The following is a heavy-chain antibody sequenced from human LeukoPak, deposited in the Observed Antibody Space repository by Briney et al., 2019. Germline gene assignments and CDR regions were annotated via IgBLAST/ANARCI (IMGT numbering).Heavy chain of an antibody. J-gene: IGHJ4*02. CDR1: GYTFTGYY. CDR2: INTSGGST. V-gene: IGHV1-46*01. D-gene: IGHD5-12*01. Sequence: ASVKVSCKASGYTFTGYYMHWVRQAPGQGLEWMGIINTSGGSTIYAQKFQGRVTMTRDTSTSTVYMELSSLRSEDTAVYYCARVGGWLRFNYWGQGTLVTVSS. CDR3: ARVGGWLRFNY.